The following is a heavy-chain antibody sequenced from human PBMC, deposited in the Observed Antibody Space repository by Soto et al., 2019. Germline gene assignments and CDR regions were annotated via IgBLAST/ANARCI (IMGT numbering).Heavy chain of an antibody. D-gene: IGHD3-10*01. CDR1: GGSISSGVYY. J-gene: IGHJ4*02. CDR3: AKSGYYYGSGSPTRYYFDY. CDR2: IYSGGST. Sequence: ETLSLTCTVSGGSISSGVYYWSWIRQHPGKGLEWVSVIYSGGSTFYADSVRGRFTISRDNSKNPLYLQMNSLRAEDTAVYYCAKSGYYYGSGSPTRYYFDYWGQGTLVTVSS. V-gene: IGHV3-53*01.